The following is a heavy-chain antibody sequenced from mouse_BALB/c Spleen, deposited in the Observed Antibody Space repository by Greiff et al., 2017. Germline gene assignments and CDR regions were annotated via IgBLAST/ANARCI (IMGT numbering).Heavy chain of an antibody. CDR3: ARSGGYYAMDY. CDR2: IYPYNGGT. Sequence: VQLKESGPELVKPGASVKISCKASGYTFTDYNMHWVKQSHGKSLEWIGYIYPYNGGTGYNQKFKSKATLTVDNSSSTAYMELRSLTSEDSAVYYCARSGGYYAMDYWGQGTSVTVSS. CDR1: GYTFTDYN. V-gene: IGHV1S29*02. J-gene: IGHJ4*01.